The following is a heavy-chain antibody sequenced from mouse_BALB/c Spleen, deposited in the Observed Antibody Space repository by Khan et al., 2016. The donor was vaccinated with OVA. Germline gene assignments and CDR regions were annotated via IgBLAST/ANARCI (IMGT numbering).Heavy chain of an antibody. V-gene: IGHV1S56*01. CDR1: GYTFTSYY. Sequence: QVQLKESGPELVKPGASVRISCKVSGYTFTSYYIHWVKQRPGQGLEWIGWIYPGNVNTDSNEKFKGKATLTADKSSSTAYMQLSSLTSEDSAVYFCARWGGNYPSYAMDYWGQGTSVTVSS. CDR3: ARWGGNYPSYAMDY. D-gene: IGHD2-1*01. CDR2: IYPGNVNT. J-gene: IGHJ4*01.